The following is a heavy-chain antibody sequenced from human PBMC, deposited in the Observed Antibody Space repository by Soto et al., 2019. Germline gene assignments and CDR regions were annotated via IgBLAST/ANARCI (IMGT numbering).Heavy chain of an antibody. Sequence: EVQLVESGGGLVKPGGSLRLSCAASGFTFSNAWMSWVRQAPGKGLEWVGRIKSKTDGGTTDYAAPVKGRFTISRDDSKNPLYLQMNSLKTEDTAVYYCTRGSGWYEGWFDPWGQGTLVTVSS. V-gene: IGHV3-15*01. CDR1: GFTFSNAW. D-gene: IGHD6-19*01. CDR2: IKSKTDGGTT. J-gene: IGHJ5*02. CDR3: TRGSGWYEGWFDP.